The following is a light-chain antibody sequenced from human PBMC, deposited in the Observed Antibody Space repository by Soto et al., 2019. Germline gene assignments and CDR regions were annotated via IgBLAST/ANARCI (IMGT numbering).Light chain of an antibody. J-gene: IGLJ2*01. CDR3: ATWDDSLNGVV. Sequence: QAVVTQPPSASGTPGQRVTISCSGSSSNIGSNNVNWYQQLQGTAPKLLIYSNNQRPSGVPDRFSGSKSGTSASLAISGLQSEDEADYYCATWDDSLNGVVFGGGTKLTVL. CDR2: SNN. CDR1: SSNIGSNN. V-gene: IGLV1-44*01.